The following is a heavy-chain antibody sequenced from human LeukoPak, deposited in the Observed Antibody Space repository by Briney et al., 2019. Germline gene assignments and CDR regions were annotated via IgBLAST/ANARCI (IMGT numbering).Heavy chain of an antibody. CDR2: IYYSGST. CDR3: ASSYYDILTGYYVGAFDI. CDR1: GGSISSSSYY. V-gene: IGHV4-39*01. Sequence: PSETLSLTCTVSGGSISSSSYYWGWIRQPPGKGLEWIGSIYYSGSTYYNPSLKSRVTISVDTSKNQFSLKLSSVTAADTAVYYCASSYYDILTGYYVGAFDIWGQGTMVTVSS. D-gene: IGHD3-9*01. J-gene: IGHJ3*02.